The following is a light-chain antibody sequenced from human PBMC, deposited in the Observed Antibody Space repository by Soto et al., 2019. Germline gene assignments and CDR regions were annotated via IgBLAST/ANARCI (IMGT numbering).Light chain of an antibody. Sequence: QSSLAQPPSASGSPGQSVTISCTGTKSDIGVYDFVSWYQHHPGKAPRLIIYEVVQRPSGVPDRFSGSKSGNTASLTVSGLQAADEADYFCKFYAASKTYVVGTGTNVT. J-gene: IGLJ1*01. CDR1: KSDIGVYDF. V-gene: IGLV2-8*01. CDR3: KFYAASKTYV. CDR2: EVV.